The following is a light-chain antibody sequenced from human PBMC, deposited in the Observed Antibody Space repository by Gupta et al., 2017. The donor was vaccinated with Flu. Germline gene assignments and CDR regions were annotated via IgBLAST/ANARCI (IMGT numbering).Light chain of an antibody. Sequence: QLALTQSPSASASLGASVKLTCTLTSWHSTFALTWHQQQPEKGPRYLMTVNSDGSHKKGDGTPECFSGSSSGAELYLTIARLQAEDEDYYYCQTWGTGIWMFGGGTKLTVL. CDR3: QTWGTGIWM. CDR1: SWHSTFA. CDR2: VNSDGSH. J-gene: IGLJ3*02. V-gene: IGLV4-69*01.